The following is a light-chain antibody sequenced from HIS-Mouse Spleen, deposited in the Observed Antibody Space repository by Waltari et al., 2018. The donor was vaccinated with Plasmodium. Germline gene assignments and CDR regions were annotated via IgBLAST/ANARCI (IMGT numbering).Light chain of an antibody. J-gene: IGLJ2*01. CDR2: KDS. V-gene: IGLV3-25*03. CDR3: QAADSSGTYRV. CDR1: ALPKQY. Sequence: SYELTQPPSVSVYPGQTARITCSGDALPKQYDYWYQQKPGQAPVLVINKDSERPSGFPEGISGSSAETTVTLTISGVQEEDEADYYCQAADSSGTYRVFGGGTKLTVL.